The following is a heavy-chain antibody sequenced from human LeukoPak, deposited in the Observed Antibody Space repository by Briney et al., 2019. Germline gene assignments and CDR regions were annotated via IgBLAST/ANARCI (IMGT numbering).Heavy chain of an antibody. CDR3: ATTGQQQAFDI. CDR2: IFYTGST. CDR1: GGSISSSSYH. V-gene: IGHV4-39*07. Sequence: SETLSLTCTLSGGSISSSSYHWGWIRQPPGKGLEWIGTIFYTGSTYYNPSLRSRVTISVDTSKNQFSLKLSSVTAADTAVYYCATTGQQQAFDIWGQGTMVTVSS. J-gene: IGHJ3*02. D-gene: IGHD6-13*01.